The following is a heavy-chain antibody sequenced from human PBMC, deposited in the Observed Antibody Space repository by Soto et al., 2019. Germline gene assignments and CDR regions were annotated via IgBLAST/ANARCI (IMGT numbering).Heavy chain of an antibody. V-gene: IGHV3-11*06. CDR3: VRDGRDHLQREDNWFGR. D-gene: IGHD1-1*01. Sequence: GGSLRLSCAASGFTFSDYYMSWIRQAPGKGLEWVSYVSGSSSDTNYADSVKGRFTISRDNSKNSLYLEMNSLRAEDTAVYYCVRDGRDHLQREDNWFGRWGQGTLVTVSS. J-gene: IGHJ5*02. CDR2: VSGSSSDT. CDR1: GFTFSDYY.